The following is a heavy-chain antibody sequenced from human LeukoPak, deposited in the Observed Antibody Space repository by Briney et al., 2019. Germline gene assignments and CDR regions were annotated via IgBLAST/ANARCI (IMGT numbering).Heavy chain of an antibody. V-gene: IGHV3-23*01. D-gene: IGHD3-22*01. CDR3: AKGITMIGVVITLFDY. Sequence: GGSLRLSCAASGFTFSNYGMRWVRQAPGKGLEWVSAITATSSSTHDADSVKGRFTISRDNSKNTQYLQMNILRAEDTAVYYCAKGITMIGVVITLFDYWGQGTLATVSS. CDR2: ITATSSST. CDR1: GFTFSNYG. J-gene: IGHJ4*02.